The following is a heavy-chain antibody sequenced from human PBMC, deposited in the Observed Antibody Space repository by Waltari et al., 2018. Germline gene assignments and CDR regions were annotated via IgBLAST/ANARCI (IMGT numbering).Heavy chain of an antibody. CDR2: MSYDGSDQ. V-gene: IGHV3-30*01. D-gene: IGHD3-16*01. Sequence: QVQLVESGGGVVQPGRSLRLSCAASGFTFSSYGMHWVRQAPGKGPGWVAVMSYDGSDQNYADSVKGRFTISRDNTKNTLYLQMNSLRAEDTAVYYCARGGEGPYFDYWGQGALVTVSS. J-gene: IGHJ4*02. CDR3: ARGGEGPYFDY. CDR1: GFTFSSYG.